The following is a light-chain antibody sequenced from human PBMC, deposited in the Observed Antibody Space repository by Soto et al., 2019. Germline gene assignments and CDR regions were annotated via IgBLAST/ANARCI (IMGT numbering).Light chain of an antibody. CDR1: QSLRSS. V-gene: IGKV3-11*01. Sequence: ETMMTQSPDTLSVSLGGRATRSCRASQSLRSSLAWYQQKPGQAPRLLIYDASNRATGIPARFSGSGSGTDFTLTIRSLEPEDFAVYYCQQRSNWPPITFGQGTRLEIK. CDR3: QQRSNWPPIT. CDR2: DAS. J-gene: IGKJ5*01.